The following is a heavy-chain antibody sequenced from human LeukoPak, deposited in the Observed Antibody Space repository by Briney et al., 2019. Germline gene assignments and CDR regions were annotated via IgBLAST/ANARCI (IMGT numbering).Heavy chain of an antibody. CDR3: ARDTEYNWNNYYYYMDV. CDR1: GGSFSGYY. J-gene: IGHJ6*03. Sequence: PSETLSLTCAVYGGSFSGYYWSWIRQPPGKGLEWIGEINHSGSTNYNPSLKSRVTISADTSKNQFSLKLSSVTAADTAVYYCARDTEYNWNNYYYYMDVWGKGTAVTISS. V-gene: IGHV4-34*01. CDR2: INHSGST. D-gene: IGHD1-1*01.